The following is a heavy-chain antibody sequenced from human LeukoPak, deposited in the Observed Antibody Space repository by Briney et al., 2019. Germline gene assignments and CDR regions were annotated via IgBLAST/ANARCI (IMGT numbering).Heavy chain of an antibody. CDR2: IYPGDSDT. CDR1: GYSFTSYW. D-gene: IGHD3-9*01. Sequence: GESLKISCKGSGYSFTSYWISWVRQMPGKGLEWMGIIYPGDSDTRYSPSFQGQVTISADKSISTAYLQWSSLKASDTAMYYCARLDILTGYYNGYNDYWGQGTLVTVSS. J-gene: IGHJ4*02. V-gene: IGHV5-51*01. CDR3: ARLDILTGYYNGYNDY.